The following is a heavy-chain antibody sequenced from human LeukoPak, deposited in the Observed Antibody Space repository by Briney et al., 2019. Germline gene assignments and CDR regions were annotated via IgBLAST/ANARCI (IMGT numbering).Heavy chain of an antibody. CDR2: IIPIFGTA. Sequence: SVKVSCKASGGTFSSYAISWVRQAPGQGLEWMGGIIPIFGTANYAQKFQGRVTITADESTSAAYMELSSLRSEDTAVYYCARLGYCSGGSCSTGWGQGTLVTVSS. V-gene: IGHV1-69*13. CDR3: ARLGYCSGGSCSTG. D-gene: IGHD2-15*01. CDR1: GGTFSSYA. J-gene: IGHJ4*02.